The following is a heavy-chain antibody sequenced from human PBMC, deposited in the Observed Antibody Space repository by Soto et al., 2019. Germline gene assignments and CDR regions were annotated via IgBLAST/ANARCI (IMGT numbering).Heavy chain of an antibody. Sequence: PGESLKISCKGSGYSFTSYWISWVRQMPGKGLEWMGRIDPSDSYTNYSPSFQGHVTISADKSISTAYLQWSSLKASDTAMYYCARLGYCSGGSCYSGRDNWFDPWGQGTLVTVSS. V-gene: IGHV5-10-1*01. CDR3: ARLGYCSGGSCYSGRDNWFDP. J-gene: IGHJ5*02. CDR2: IDPSDSYT. D-gene: IGHD2-15*01. CDR1: GYSFTSYW.